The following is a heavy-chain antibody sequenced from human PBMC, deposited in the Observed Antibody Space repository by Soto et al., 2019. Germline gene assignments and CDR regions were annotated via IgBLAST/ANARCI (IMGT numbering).Heavy chain of an antibody. J-gene: IGHJ4*02. D-gene: IGHD6-19*01. CDR1: GFSLSDSAVG. CDR2: IYWDDTK. CDR3: AHGSGWLSDQ. Sequence: QITLKESGPTLVKPTQTLTLTCTFSGFSLSDSAVGVNWIRQPPGKPLEWLALIYWDDTKHYSSSLRNRLTFTKDTSKNQVVLTMTNMDPVDTATYYCAHGSGWLSDQWGQGTLVTVSS. V-gene: IGHV2-5*02.